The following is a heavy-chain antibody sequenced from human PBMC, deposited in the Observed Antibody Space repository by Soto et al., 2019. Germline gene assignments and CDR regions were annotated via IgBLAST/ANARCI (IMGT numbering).Heavy chain of an antibody. CDR2: ISYDGSNK. V-gene: IGHV3-30*18. J-gene: IGHJ6*02. CDR1: GFTFSSYG. Sequence: PGGSLRLSCAASGFTFSSYGMHWVRQAPGKGLEWVAVISYDGSNKYYADSVKGRFTISRDNSKNTLYLQMNSLRAEDTAVYYCAKWSMDVWGQGTPVTVSS. CDR3: AKWSMDV.